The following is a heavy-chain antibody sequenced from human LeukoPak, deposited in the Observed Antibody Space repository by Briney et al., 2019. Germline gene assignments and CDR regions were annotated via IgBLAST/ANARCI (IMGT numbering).Heavy chain of an antibody. CDR3: ARGRPHGNDY. CDR1: GFTFSSFS. D-gene: IGHD4-23*01. CDR2: ISSSSSTI. V-gene: IGHV3-48*01. J-gene: IGHJ4*02. Sequence: GGSLRLSCAASGFTFSSFSMNWVRRAPGKGLEWVSYISSSSSTIYYADSVKGRFTISRDNAKNTLYLQVNSLRVEDTAVYYCARGRPHGNDYWGQGTLVTVSS.